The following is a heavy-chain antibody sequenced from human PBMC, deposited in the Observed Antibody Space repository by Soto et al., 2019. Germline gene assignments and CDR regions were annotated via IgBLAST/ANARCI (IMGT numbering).Heavy chain of an antibody. CDR1: GFTFSSYG. CDR3: ARLPLPAPGRDYGAYHGHGHYGMDV. D-gene: IGHD4-17*01. CDR2: IWYDGSNK. J-gene: IGHJ6*02. V-gene: IGHV3-33*01. Sequence: GGSLRLSCAASGFTFSSYGMPWVRQAPGKGLEWVAVIWYDGSNKYYADSVKGRFTISRDNSKNTLYLQMNSLRAEDTAVYYCARLPLPAPGRDYGAYHGHGHYGMDVGGQGTTITVSS.